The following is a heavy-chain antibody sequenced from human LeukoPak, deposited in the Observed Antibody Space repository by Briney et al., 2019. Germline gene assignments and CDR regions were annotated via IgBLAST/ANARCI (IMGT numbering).Heavy chain of an antibody. J-gene: IGHJ4*02. Sequence: PGGSLRLSCAASGFTFSSYAMSWVRQAPGKGLEWVSAISGSGGSTYYADSVKGRFTISRDNSKNTLYLQMNSLRAEDTAVYYCAKAEGYYGSGSPYYFDYWGQGTRVTVSS. D-gene: IGHD3-10*01. CDR3: AKAEGYYGSGSPYYFDY. CDR1: GFTFSSYA. CDR2: ISGSGGST. V-gene: IGHV3-23*01.